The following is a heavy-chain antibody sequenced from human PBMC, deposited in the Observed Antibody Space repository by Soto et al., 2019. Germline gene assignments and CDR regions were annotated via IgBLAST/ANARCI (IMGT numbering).Heavy chain of an antibody. Sequence: SETLSLTCTVSGGSISSSSYYWGWIRQPPGKGLEWIGSIYYSGSTYYNPSLKSRVTISVDTSKNQFSLKLSSVTAADTAVYYCARDRLDNDGSGSLIDYWGQGTLVTVSS. D-gene: IGHD3-10*01. CDR3: ARDRLDNDGSGSLIDY. J-gene: IGHJ4*02. V-gene: IGHV4-39*07. CDR1: GGSISSSSYY. CDR2: IYYSGST.